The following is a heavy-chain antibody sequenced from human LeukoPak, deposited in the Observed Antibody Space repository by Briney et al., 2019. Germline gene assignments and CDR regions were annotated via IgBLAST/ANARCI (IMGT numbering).Heavy chain of an antibody. V-gene: IGHV4-34*01. Sequence: PSETLSLTCAVYGGSFSGYYWSWIRQPPGKGLEWIGEINHSGSTNYNPSLKSRVTISVDTSKNQFSLKLSSVTAADTAVYYCARRPSRGWKQLVLHPYYYYYMDVWGKGTTVTISS. D-gene: IGHD6-13*01. CDR2: INHSGST. CDR3: ARRPSRGWKQLVLHPYYYYYMDV. CDR1: GGSFSGYY. J-gene: IGHJ6*03.